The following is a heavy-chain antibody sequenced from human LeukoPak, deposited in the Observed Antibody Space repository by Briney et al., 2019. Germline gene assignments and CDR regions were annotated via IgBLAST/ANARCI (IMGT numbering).Heavy chain of an antibody. CDR3: ARSHGLGAFDI. Sequence: HPGGSLRLSCAASGFTFSSYSMNWVRQAPGKGLEWVSYISSSSSTIYYADSVKGRFTISRDNAKNSLYLQMNSLRAEDTAVYYCARSHGLGAFDIWGQGTMVTVSS. CDR2: ISSSSSTI. J-gene: IGHJ3*02. CDR1: GFTFSSYS. D-gene: IGHD3-16*01. V-gene: IGHV3-48*01.